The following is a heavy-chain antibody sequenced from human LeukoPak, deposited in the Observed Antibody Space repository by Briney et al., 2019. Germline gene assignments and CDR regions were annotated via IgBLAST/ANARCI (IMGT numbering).Heavy chain of an antibody. CDR2: TRNKANSYTT. Sequence: GGSLRLSCVASGFSLSGYWMYWVRQAPGKGLEWVGRTRNKANSYTTEYAASVKGRFTISRDDSKNSLYLQMNSLKTEDTAVYYCARTAGSGSYSPYWGQGTLVTVSS. V-gene: IGHV3-72*01. CDR3: ARTAGSGSYSPY. J-gene: IGHJ4*02. CDR1: GFSLSGYW. D-gene: IGHD3-10*01.